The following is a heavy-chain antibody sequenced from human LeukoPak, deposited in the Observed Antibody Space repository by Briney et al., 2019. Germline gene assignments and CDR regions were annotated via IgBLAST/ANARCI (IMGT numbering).Heavy chain of an antibody. V-gene: IGHV1-46*01. J-gene: IGHJ4*02. D-gene: IGHD3-22*01. Sequence: GASVKVSCKASGYTFTSYYMHWVRQAPGQGLEWMGIINPSGGSTSYAQKFQGRVTMTRDTSTSTVYMELSSLRSEDTAVYYCARAVLFYDSSGYYSWKGVDYWGQGTLVTVSS. CDR3: ARAVLFYDSSGYYSWKGVDY. CDR1: GYTFTSYY. CDR2: INPSGGST.